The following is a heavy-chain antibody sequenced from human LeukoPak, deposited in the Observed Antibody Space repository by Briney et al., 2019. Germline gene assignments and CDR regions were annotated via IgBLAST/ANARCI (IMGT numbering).Heavy chain of an antibody. CDR3: AKDGDYGDYLADYYYGIDV. D-gene: IGHD4-17*01. CDR2: ISGSGGST. V-gene: IGHV3-23*01. J-gene: IGHJ6*02. Sequence: PGGSLRLSCAASGFTFSSYAMSWVRQAPGKGLEWVSAISGSGGSTYYADSVKGRFTISRDNSKNTLYLQMNSLRAEDTAVYYCAKDGDYGDYLADYYYGIDVWGQGTTVTVSS. CDR1: GFTFSSYA.